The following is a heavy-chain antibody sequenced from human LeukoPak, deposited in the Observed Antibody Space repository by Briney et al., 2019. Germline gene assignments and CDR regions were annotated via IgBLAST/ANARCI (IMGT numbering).Heavy chain of an antibody. CDR1: GFTFSSYG. CDR2: ISYDGSNK. D-gene: IGHD6-13*01. Sequence: GGPLRLSCAASGFTFSSYGMHWIRRAPGKGLEWVAVISYDGSNKYYADSVKGRFTISRDNSKNTLYLQMNSLRAEDTAVYYCAKERAAAAYAFDIWGQGTMVTVSS. CDR3: AKERAAAAYAFDI. V-gene: IGHV3-30*18. J-gene: IGHJ3*02.